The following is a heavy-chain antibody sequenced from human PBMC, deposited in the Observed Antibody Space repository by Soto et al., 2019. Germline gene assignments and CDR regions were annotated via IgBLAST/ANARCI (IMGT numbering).Heavy chain of an antibody. D-gene: IGHD2-2*01. CDR3: AREGRGYCSSTSCYSYYYGMDV. V-gene: IGHV1-18*04. Sequence: ASVKVSCKASGYTFTSYGISWVRQAPGQVLEWMGWISAYNGNTNYAQKLQGRVTMTTDTSTSTAYMELRSLRSDDTAVYYCAREGRGYCSSTSCYSYYYGMDVWGQGTTVTVSS. J-gene: IGHJ6*02. CDR2: ISAYNGNT. CDR1: GYTFTSYG.